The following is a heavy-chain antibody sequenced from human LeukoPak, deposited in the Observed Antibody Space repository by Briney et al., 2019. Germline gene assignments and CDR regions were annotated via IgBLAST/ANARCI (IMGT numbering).Heavy chain of an antibody. CDR1: GYTFTVYY. V-gene: IGHV1-2*02. D-gene: IGHD1-1*01. CDR2: IDPSTGGA. CDR3: ARVPRGGVELTH. J-gene: IGHJ4*02. Sequence: ASVKVSCKASGYTFTVYYIHWVRQAPGQGLEWMGWIDPSTGGANYAQKFQTRVSMTRDTSINTAYMELSRLKSDDTAVYYCARVPRGGVELTHWGQGTLFTVSS.